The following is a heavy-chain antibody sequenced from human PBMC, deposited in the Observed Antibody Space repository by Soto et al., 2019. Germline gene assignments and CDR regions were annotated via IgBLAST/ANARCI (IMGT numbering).Heavy chain of an antibody. J-gene: IGHJ5*02. CDR1: GYTFTSYG. D-gene: IGHD2-21*02. CDR3: ARDFVVVTAIVSMCWFDP. Sequence: ASVKVSCKASGYTFTSYGISWVRQAPGQGLEWMGWISAYNGNTNYAQKLQGRVTMTTDTSTSTAYMELRSLRSDDTAVYYCARDFVVVTAIVSMCWFDPWGQGTLVTVSS. CDR2: ISAYNGNT. V-gene: IGHV1-18*01.